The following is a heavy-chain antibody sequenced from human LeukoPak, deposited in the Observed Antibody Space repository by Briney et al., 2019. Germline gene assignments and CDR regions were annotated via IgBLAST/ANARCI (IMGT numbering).Heavy chain of an antibody. CDR3: ARGGLAWISPEYYFDY. J-gene: IGHJ4*02. D-gene: IGHD3-3*02. CDR2: IYYSGST. CDR1: GGSISSSSYY. Sequence: PETLSLTCTVSGGSISSSSYYWGWIRQPPGKGLEWIGSIYYSGSTYYNPSLKSRVTISVDTSKNQFSLKLSSVTAADTAVYYCARGGLAWISPEYYFDYWDQGTLVTVSS. V-gene: IGHV4-39*07.